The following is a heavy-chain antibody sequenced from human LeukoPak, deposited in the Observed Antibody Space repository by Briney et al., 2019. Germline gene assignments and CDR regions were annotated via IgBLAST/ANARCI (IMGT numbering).Heavy chain of an antibody. Sequence: GRSLRLSCAASGFAFSTYVMYWVRQAPGKGPEWVAVISYDGSNKYYADSVKGRFTISRDNSKNTLYLQMNSLRAEDTAVYYCARDWSNYGDFDYWGQGTLVTVSS. D-gene: IGHD4-17*01. CDR2: ISYDGSNK. J-gene: IGHJ4*02. V-gene: IGHV3-30-3*01. CDR1: GFAFSTYV. CDR3: ARDWSNYGDFDY.